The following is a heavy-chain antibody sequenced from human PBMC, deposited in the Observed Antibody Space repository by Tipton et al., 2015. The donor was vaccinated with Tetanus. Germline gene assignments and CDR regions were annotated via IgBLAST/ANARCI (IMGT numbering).Heavy chain of an antibody. D-gene: IGHD1-26*01. J-gene: IGHJ4*02. Sequence: TLSLTCTVSGGSISSGGYYWSWIRQHPGKGLEWIGDIYYSGSTYYNPSLKSRVTISVDTAKNQFSLKLNSGTAGDTAVYYCARDQARGARGWNYFDYWGQGTLVTVSS. CDR1: GGSISSGGYY. CDR3: ARDQARGARGWNYFDY. V-gene: IGHV4-31*03. CDR2: IYYSGST.